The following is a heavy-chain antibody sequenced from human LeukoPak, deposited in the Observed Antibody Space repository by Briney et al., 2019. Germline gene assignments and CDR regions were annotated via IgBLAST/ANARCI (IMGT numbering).Heavy chain of an antibody. Sequence: ASVKVSCKASGYTFTDYYMHWVRQAPGQGLEWMGWINPNSGGTNYAQKFQGRVTMTRDTSISTAYMELSRLRSDDTAVYYCARDGSVGATFFGYWGQGTLVTVSS. V-gene: IGHV1-2*02. CDR1: GYTFTDYY. J-gene: IGHJ4*02. D-gene: IGHD1-26*01. CDR2: INPNSGGT. CDR3: ARDGSVGATFFGY.